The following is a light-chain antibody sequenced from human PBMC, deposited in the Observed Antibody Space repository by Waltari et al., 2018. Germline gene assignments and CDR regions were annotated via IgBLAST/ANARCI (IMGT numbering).Light chain of an antibody. CDR3: QNYNTAPPT. Sequence: DIQMTQSPSSLSASVGDSVTITCRASQGIRNFLVWYQQKPGHVPELLIYDASTLQSGVPSRFSGSGSGTDFTLTINSLQPEDVATYYCQNYNTAPPTFGQGTKVEIK. V-gene: IGKV1-27*01. CDR2: DAS. CDR1: QGIRNF. J-gene: IGKJ1*01.